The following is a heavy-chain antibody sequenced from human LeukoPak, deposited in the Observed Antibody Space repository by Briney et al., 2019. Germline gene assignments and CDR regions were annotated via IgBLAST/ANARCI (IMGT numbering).Heavy chain of an antibody. CDR1: GFTFSSYA. J-gene: IGHJ3*02. D-gene: IGHD3-9*01. V-gene: IGHV3-30-3*01. Sequence: RGSLRLSCAASGFTFSSYAMHWVRQAPGKGLEWVAVISYDGSNKYYADSVKGRFTISRDNSKNTLYLQMNSLRAEDTALYYCAKVEDFDCFNYWECAFDIWGQGTMVTVSS. CDR2: ISYDGSNK. CDR3: AKVEDFDCFNYWECAFDI.